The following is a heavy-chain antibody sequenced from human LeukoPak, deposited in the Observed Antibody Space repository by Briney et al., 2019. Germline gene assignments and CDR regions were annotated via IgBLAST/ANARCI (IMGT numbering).Heavy chain of an antibody. CDR3: ATAFQVAATYDY. J-gene: IGHJ4*02. CDR1: GYTLTELS. V-gene: IGHV1-24*01. Sequence: ASVKVSCKVSGYTLTELSVHWVRQAPGKGLEWMGGFDPEDGGTIYAQKFQGRVTMTEDTSTDTAYMELSSLRSEDTAVYYCATAFQVAATYDYWGQGTLVTVSS. CDR2: FDPEDGGT. D-gene: IGHD2-15*01.